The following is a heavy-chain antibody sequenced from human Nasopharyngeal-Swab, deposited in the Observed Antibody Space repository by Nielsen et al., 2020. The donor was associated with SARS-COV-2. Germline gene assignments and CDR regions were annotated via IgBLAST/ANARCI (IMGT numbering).Heavy chain of an antibody. D-gene: IGHD2-15*01. Sequence: SETLSLTCTVSGGSISSSSYYWGWIRQPPGKGLEWIGSIYYSGSTYYNPSLKSRVTISVDTSKNQFSLKLSSVTAADTAVYYCARGGYCSGGSCYPNWFDPWGQGTLVTVSS. V-gene: IGHV4-39*01. J-gene: IGHJ5*02. CDR3: ARGGYCSGGSCYPNWFDP. CDR1: GGSISSSSYY. CDR2: IYYSGST.